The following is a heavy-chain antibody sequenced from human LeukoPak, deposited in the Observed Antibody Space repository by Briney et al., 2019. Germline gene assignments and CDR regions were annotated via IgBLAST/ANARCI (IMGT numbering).Heavy chain of an antibody. Sequence: GGSLRLSCSASGFPFNTYAIHWVRQAPGKGLEYVAGISSNRDNTDFADSAKGRFIISRDNSKSTLFLQMNSLRAEDTAAYFCTRDSALLGVAFDLWGQGTVVTVSS. J-gene: IGHJ3*01. D-gene: IGHD2-15*01. CDR1: GFPFNTYA. CDR2: ISSNRDNT. CDR3: TRDSALLGVAFDL. V-gene: IGHV3-64D*06.